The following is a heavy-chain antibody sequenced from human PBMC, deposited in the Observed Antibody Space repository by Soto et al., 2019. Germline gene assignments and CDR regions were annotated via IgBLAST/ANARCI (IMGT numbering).Heavy chain of an antibody. CDR3: ARSVAVPGAHIDY. J-gene: IGHJ4*02. CDR1: DGSISTYY. D-gene: IGHD6-19*01. Sequence: SETLSLTCTVSDGSISTYYWSWIRQPAGKELEWIGHVFTSGTTNYTPSLKSRVSMSLDTAKNQFSLRLSSVTAADTAVYFCARSVAVPGAHIDYWGQGTQVTVSS. CDR2: VFTSGTT. V-gene: IGHV4-4*07.